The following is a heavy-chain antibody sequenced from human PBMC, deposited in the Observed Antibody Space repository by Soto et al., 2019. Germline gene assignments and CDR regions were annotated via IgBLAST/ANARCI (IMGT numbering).Heavy chain of an antibody. CDR3: ALDIVVVPAAIYYYYGMDV. V-gene: IGHV1-69*13. Sequence: SVKVSCKASGGTFSSYAISWVRQAPGQGLEWMGGIIPIFGTANYAQKFQGRVTITADESTSTAYMELSSLRSEDTAVYYCALDIVVVPAAIYYYYGMDVCGQGTTVTVSS. J-gene: IGHJ6*02. CDR2: IIPIFGTA. D-gene: IGHD2-2*03. CDR1: GGTFSSYA.